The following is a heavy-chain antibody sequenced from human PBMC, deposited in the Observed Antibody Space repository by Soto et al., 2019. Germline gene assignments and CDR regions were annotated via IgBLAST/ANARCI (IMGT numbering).Heavy chain of an antibody. CDR2: ISSSGSTI. CDR3: AREKEYYDILTGPAVL. J-gene: IGHJ6*04. D-gene: IGHD3-9*01. V-gene: IGHV3-11*01. CDR1: GFTFSDYY. Sequence: PGGSLRLSCAASGFTFSDYYMSWIRQAPGKGLEWVSYISSSGSTIYYADSVKGRFTISRDNAKNSLYLQMNSLRAEDTAVYYCAREKEYYDILTGPAVLWGKGTTVTVSS.